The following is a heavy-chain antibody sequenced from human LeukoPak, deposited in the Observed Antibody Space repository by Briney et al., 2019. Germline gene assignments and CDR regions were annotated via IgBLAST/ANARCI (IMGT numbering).Heavy chain of an antibody. CDR3: ARDLTLGFGELLNYFDY. D-gene: IGHD3-10*01. CDR1: AYTFTGYY. Sequence: ASVKVSCKASAYTFTGYYMHWVRQAPGQGLEWMGWISAYNGNTNYAQKLQGRVTMTTDTSTSTAYMELRSLRSDDTAVYYCARDLTLGFGELLNYFDYWGQGTLVTVSS. CDR2: ISAYNGNT. J-gene: IGHJ4*02. V-gene: IGHV1-18*04.